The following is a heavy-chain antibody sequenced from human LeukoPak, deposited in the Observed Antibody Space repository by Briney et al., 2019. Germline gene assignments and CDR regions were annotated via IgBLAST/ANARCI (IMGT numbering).Heavy chain of an antibody. CDR2: IRGGDTST. V-gene: IGHV3-48*04. CDR3: AGDGGYEFDF. CDR1: GFTFSSYN. Sequence: GGSLRLSCAASGFTFSSYNMNWVRQAPGKGLEWVSCIRGGDTSTYYADSVKGRFTISRDNAKNPVSLQMSSLRAEDTAVYYCAGDGGYEFDFWGQGTLVTVSS. J-gene: IGHJ4*02. D-gene: IGHD5-12*01.